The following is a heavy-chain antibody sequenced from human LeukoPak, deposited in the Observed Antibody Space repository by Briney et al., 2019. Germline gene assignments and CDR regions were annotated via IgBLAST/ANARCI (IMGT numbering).Heavy chain of an antibody. D-gene: IGHD3-22*01. CDR2: ITGNGDST. Sequence: LTGGSLRLSCAASGFTFAGYAMAWVRQAPGKGLNWVTGITGNGDSTYYADSVKGRFTISRDNSRNTLYLQMNSLRAEDTAVYYCAKRDYFSSGDYYPLSDNWGQGTLVTVSS. J-gene: IGHJ4*02. CDR1: GFTFAGYA. V-gene: IGHV3-23*01. CDR3: AKRDYFSSGDYYPLSDN.